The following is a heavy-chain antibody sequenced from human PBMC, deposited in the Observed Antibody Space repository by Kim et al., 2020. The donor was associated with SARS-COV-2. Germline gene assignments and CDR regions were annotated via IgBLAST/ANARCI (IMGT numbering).Heavy chain of an antibody. V-gene: IGHV6-1*01. J-gene: IGHJ5*02. CDR3: ARGLRGSGSDTSCYFRWFDP. Sequence: SQTLSLTCDISGDSVSSSSGGWNWIRQSPSRGLEWLGTTYYRSKWFNDYAASVRSRIAITADTSKNQFSLQLNSVTPEDTAVYYCARGLRGSGSDTSCYFRWFDPWGQGTMVTVSS. CDR1: GDSVSSSSGG. CDR2: TYYRSKWFN. D-gene: IGHD2-2*01.